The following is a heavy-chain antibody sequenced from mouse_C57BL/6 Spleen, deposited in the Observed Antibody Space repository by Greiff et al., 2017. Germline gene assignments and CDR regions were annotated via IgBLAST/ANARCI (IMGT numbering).Heavy chain of an antibody. Sequence: VQLQQPGAELVKPGASVKLSCKASGYTFTSYWMQWVKQRPGQGLEWIGEIDPSDSYTNYNQKFKGKATLTVDTSSSTAYMQLSSLTSEDSAVYYCARRRVYYGSSYDFDYWGQGTTLTVSS. CDR3: ARRRVYYGSSYDFDY. V-gene: IGHV1-50*01. CDR1: GYTFTSYW. CDR2: IDPSDSYT. J-gene: IGHJ2*01. D-gene: IGHD1-1*01.